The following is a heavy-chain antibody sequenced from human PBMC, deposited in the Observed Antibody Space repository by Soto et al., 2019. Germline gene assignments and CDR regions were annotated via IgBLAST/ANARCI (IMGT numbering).Heavy chain of an antibody. CDR2: IIPILGIA. V-gene: IGHV1-69*04. CDR3: ARDDQIPYDY. J-gene: IGHJ4*02. CDR1: GDTFTAYP. Sequence: ASVKPSCKASGDTFTAYPMHWVRQAPGQGLEWMGRIIPILGIANYAQKFQGRVTITADKSTSTAYMELSSLRSEDTAVYYCARDDQIPYDYWGQGTLVTVSS.